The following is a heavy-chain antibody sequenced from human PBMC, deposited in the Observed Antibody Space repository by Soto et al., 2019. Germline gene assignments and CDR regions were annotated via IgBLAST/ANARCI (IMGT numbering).Heavy chain of an antibody. CDR3: AKETYSGPLDY. D-gene: IGHD2-15*01. Sequence: PGGSLRLSCAASGFTVSSNYMSWVRQAPGKGLERVSVIYSSGSAYYADSVKGRFTISRDNSKNTLYLQMNSLISVDTAVYYCAKETYSGPLDYWGQGTLVTVSS. CDR1: GFTVSSNY. CDR2: IYSSGSA. J-gene: IGHJ4*02. V-gene: IGHV3-66*01.